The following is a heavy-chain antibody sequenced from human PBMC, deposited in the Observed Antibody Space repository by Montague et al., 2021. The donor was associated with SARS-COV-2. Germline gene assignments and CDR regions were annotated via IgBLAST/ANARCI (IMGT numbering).Heavy chain of an antibody. V-gene: IGHV4-4*07. D-gene: IGHD3-16*01. CDR3: VRDGGNWYYFDY. CDR2: IYASGST. Sequence: SDTLSLTCSISGVSITSYYWSWVRQPSGKGLEWIGHIYASGSTNXSPSLKSRVRLSIDNPKNQFSLKLGSLTAADTAVYYCVRDGGNWYYFDYWGQGALVTVSS. J-gene: IGHJ4*02. CDR1: GVSITSYY.